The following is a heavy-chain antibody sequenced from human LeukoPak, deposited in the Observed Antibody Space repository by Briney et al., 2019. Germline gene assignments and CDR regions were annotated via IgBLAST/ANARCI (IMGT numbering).Heavy chain of an antibody. CDR2: IYYSGST. D-gene: IGHD2-15*01. Sequence: SETLFLTCTVSGGSISSSSYYWGWIRQPLGKGLEWIGSIYYSGSTYYNPSLKSRVTISVDTSKNRFSLKLSSVTAADTAVYYCARRVRRISEYYDYWGQGTLVTVSS. CDR3: ARRVRRISEYYDY. J-gene: IGHJ4*02. CDR1: GGSISSSSYY. V-gene: IGHV4-39*01.